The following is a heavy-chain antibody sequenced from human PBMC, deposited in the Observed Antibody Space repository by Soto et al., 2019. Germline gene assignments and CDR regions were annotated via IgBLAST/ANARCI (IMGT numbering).Heavy chain of an antibody. V-gene: IGHV3-30*18. J-gene: IGHJ5*02. CDR2: TSYDGNNK. CDR3: AKEGDYDLWSGGSKWFDP. Sequence: GGSLRLSCAASGFTFSSYDMHWVRQAPGKGLEWVALTSYDGNNKYYADSVKGRFTISRDNSKNTLYLQMNSLRAEDTAVYYCAKEGDYDLWSGGSKWFDPWGQGTLVTVSS. CDR1: GFTFSSYD. D-gene: IGHD3-3*01.